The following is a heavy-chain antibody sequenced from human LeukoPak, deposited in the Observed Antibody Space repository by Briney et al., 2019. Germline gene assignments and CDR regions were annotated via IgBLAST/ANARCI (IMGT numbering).Heavy chain of an antibody. CDR2: IHTNGNT. Sequence: SETLSLTRTVSGGSISSYSWSWIRQPAGKGLEWIGRIHTNGNTNYNPSLKSRATMSADTSKNQFSLNVSSVTAADTAVYYCAREGGSYRFFDYWGQGTLVTVSS. V-gene: IGHV4-4*07. CDR1: GGSISSYS. CDR3: AREGGSYRFFDY. J-gene: IGHJ4*02. D-gene: IGHD1-26*01.